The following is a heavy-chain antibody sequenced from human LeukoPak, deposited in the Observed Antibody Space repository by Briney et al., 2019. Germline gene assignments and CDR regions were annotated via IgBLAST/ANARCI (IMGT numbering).Heavy chain of an antibody. Sequence: SETLSLTCGVSGGSFSDYLWSWIRQPPGKGLEWIGQINHVATTNYNPSLKSRVTMSVDRSKNQFSLRLSSVTAADRVVYYCARGRTGSTNYGYWGQGVLVTVSS. J-gene: IGHJ4*02. CDR2: INHVATT. D-gene: IGHD3-10*01. CDR1: GGSFSDYL. CDR3: ARGRTGSTNYGY. V-gene: IGHV4-34*01.